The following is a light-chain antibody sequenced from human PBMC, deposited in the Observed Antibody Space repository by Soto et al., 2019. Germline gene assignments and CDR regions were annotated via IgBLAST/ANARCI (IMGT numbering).Light chain of an antibody. CDR2: AAS. CDR1: QGIGNE. J-gene: IGKJ1*01. Sequence: IQIPHSPPSLSASVEDRVTITCGSGQGIGNELAWCQQRPGKAPKLLIYAASGLQTGVPSRFSGSGSGTDFTLTISSLQPEDFATYYCLQDFDYPWTFGQGTKVDI. CDR3: LQDFDYPWT. V-gene: IGKV1-6*01.